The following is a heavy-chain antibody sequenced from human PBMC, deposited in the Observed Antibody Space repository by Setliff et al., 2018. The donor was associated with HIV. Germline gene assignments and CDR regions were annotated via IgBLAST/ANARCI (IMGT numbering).Heavy chain of an antibody. CDR1: GGSISGSNYY. CDR2: IYYSGST. CDR3: ARPYDSLYG. J-gene: IGHJ4*02. Sequence: PSETLSLTCSVSGGSISGSNYYWGWIRQPPGKGLEWVGSIYYSGSTYYSPSLKSRVTISADTSKNQFYLKLTSVTAADTAIYYCARPYDSLYGWGQGVLVTVSS. D-gene: IGHD3-22*01. V-gene: IGHV4-39*01.